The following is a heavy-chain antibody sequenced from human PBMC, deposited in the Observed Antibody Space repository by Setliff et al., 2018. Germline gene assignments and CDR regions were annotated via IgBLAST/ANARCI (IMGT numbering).Heavy chain of an antibody. D-gene: IGHD1-1*01. Sequence: PSETLSLTCTVSGGSISSYYWSWIRQPPGKGLEWIGYIYYSGSTNYNPSLKSRLIITRDTSKNQISLKLTSVTAADTAVYYCARTGTYRYFDYWGQGTRVTVSS. CDR2: IYYSGST. V-gene: IGHV4-59*08. J-gene: IGHJ4*02. CDR1: GGSISSYY. CDR3: ARTGTYRYFDY.